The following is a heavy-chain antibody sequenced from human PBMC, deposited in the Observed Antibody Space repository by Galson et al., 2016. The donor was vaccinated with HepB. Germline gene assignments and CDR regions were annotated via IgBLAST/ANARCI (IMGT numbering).Heavy chain of an antibody. J-gene: IGHJ4*02. Sequence: SLRLSCAASGFTFSDAWMSWVRQAPGKGLEWVARIKTKPDGGTPDYAAPVKGRFTVSGDDSKNTLFLQMNSLKTEGTAVYYCTTRLGFTYGQDFWGQGTLVTVSS. CDR2: IKTKPDGGTP. V-gene: IGHV3-15*01. CDR3: TTRLGFTYGQDF. D-gene: IGHD5-18*01. CDR1: GFTFSDAW.